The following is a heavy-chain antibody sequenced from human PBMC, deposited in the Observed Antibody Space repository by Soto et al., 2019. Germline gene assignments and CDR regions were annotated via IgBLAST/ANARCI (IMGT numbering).Heavy chain of an antibody. CDR2: ISAYNGNT. J-gene: IGHJ4*02. CDR1: GYTFTSYC. Sequence: ASVKVSCKASGYTFTSYCISWVRQAPGQGLEWMGWISAYNGNTNYAQKLQGRVTMTTDTSTSTAYMELRSLRSDDTAVYYCARGLLITMVRGVIMYYFDYWGQGTLVTVSS. CDR3: ARGLLITMVRGVIMYYFDY. V-gene: IGHV1-18*01. D-gene: IGHD3-10*01.